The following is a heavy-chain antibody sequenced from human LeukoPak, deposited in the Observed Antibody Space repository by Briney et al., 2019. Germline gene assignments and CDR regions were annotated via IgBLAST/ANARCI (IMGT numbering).Heavy chain of an antibody. CDR1: GFTFSDYY. V-gene: IGHV3-11*01. CDR3: AREYGYCSGGSCYSLDY. Sequence: GGSLRLSCAASGFTFSDYYMGWIRQAPGKGLEWVSYITSNGKSVYYAASVKGRLTISRDNAKNSLYLQVNSLTAEDTAVYYCAREYGYCSGGSCYSLDYWGQGTLVTVSS. D-gene: IGHD2-15*01. J-gene: IGHJ4*02. CDR2: ITSNGKSV.